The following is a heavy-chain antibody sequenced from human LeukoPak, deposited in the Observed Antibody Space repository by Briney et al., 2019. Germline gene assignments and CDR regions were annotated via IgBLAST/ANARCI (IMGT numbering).Heavy chain of an antibody. D-gene: IGHD2-2*01. CDR3: AKEVVPAAMSNWFDP. CDR2: ISYDGSNR. CDR1: GFTFSSYG. V-gene: IGHV3-30*18. Sequence: GGSLRLSCAASGFTFSSYGMHWVRQAPGKGLEWVAVISYDGSNRYYADSVKGRFTISRDNSKNTLYLQMNSLRAEDTAVYYCAKEVVPAAMSNWFDPWGQGTLVTVSS. J-gene: IGHJ5*02.